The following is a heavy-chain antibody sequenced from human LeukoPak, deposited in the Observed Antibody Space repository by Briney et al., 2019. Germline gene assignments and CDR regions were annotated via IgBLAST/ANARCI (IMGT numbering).Heavy chain of an antibody. CDR1: GFTFSSYA. V-gene: IGHV3-30-3*01. J-gene: IGHJ4*02. CDR2: ISYDGSNK. CDR3: ARGTRGYYFDY. Sequence: PGGSLRLSCAASGFTFSSYAMHWVRQAPGKGLELVAVISYDGSNKYYADSVKGRFTISRDNSKNTLYLQMNSLRAEDTAVYYCARGTRGYYFDYWGQGTLVTASS. D-gene: IGHD2-8*01.